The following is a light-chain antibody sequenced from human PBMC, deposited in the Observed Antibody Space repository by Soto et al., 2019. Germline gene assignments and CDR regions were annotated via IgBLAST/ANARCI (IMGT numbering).Light chain of an antibody. CDR2: EVS. CDR1: SSDVGGYNY. J-gene: IGLJ3*02. Sequence: QSALTQPASVSGSPGQSITISCTGTSSDVGGYNYVSWYQQHPGKAPKPMIYEVSNRPSGVSNRYSGSKSGNTASLTISGLQAEDEDDYYCSSYTSSSSLARVFGGGTKLTVL. CDR3: SSYTSSSSLARV. V-gene: IGLV2-14*01.